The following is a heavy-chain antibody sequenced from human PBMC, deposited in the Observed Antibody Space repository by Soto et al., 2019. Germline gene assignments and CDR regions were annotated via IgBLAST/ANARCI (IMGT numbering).Heavy chain of an antibody. CDR3: AKDFTRDSGWDIDY. CDR2: IYTGSGNT. Sequence: EVQLLESGGGLVQPGGSLRLSCAASGFTFSSYSMSWVRQAPGKGLEWVSSIYTGSGNTLYSASMKGRFTISRDNSENTLHLQMNNLRAEDTAMYYCAKDFTRDSGWDIDYWGQGTLVTVSS. V-gene: IGHV3-23*01. D-gene: IGHD3-10*01. CDR1: GFTFSSYS. J-gene: IGHJ4*02.